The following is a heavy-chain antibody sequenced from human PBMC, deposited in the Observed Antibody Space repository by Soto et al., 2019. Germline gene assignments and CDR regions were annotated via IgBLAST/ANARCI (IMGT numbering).Heavy chain of an antibody. V-gene: IGHV4-30-4*01. J-gene: IGHJ6*02. Sequence: QVQLQESGPGLVKPSQTLSLTCTVSGGSISSGDYYWSWIRQPPGKGLEWIGYIYYSGSTYYNPSLKSRVTISVDTSKNQFSLKLSSVTAADTAVYYCARAPNGNYGDHPPYYYYYGMDVWGQGTTVTVSS. CDR2: IYYSGST. CDR1: GGSISSGDYY. D-gene: IGHD4-17*01. CDR3: ARAPNGNYGDHPPYYYYYGMDV.